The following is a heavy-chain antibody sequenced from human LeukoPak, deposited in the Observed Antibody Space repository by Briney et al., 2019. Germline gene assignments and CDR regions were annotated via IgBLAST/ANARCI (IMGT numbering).Heavy chain of an antibody. V-gene: IGHV5-51*01. CDR1: GYAFTTNW. J-gene: IGHJ4*02. Sequence: GESLKISCKGSGYAFTTNWIGWVRQMPGKGLEWMGIIYPADSDTRYSPSFQGQVTISADKSISTAYLQWNSLKASDTAMYYCAGARHGDFRWDYWGQGTLVTVSS. D-gene: IGHD4-17*01. CDR2: IYPADSDT. CDR3: AGARHGDFRWDY.